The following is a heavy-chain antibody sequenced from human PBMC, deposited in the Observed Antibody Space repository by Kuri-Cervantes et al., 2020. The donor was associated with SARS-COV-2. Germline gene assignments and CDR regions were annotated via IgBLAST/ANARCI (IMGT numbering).Heavy chain of an antibody. Sequence: SLKISCAASGFTFSSYEMNWVRQAPGKGLEWVSYISSSGSTIYYADSVKGRFTISRDNAKNSLYLQMNSLRAEDTAVYYCARSGGSGPSRHPLPPIALDYWGQGTLVTVSS. CDR2: ISSSGSTI. J-gene: IGHJ4*02. D-gene: IGHD2-15*01. CDR3: ARSGGSGPSRHPLPPIALDY. V-gene: IGHV3-48*03. CDR1: GFTFSSYE.